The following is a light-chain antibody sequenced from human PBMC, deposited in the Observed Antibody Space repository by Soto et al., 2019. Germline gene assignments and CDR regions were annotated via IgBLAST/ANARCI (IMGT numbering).Light chain of an antibody. CDR3: QQYGTSLT. CDR1: ESVSRYY. Sequence: EIVLTQSPATLSLSPGERATLSCGASESVSRYYLGWYQQQPGLAPRLLIYDVSNRATGIPDRFSGSGSGTDFTLTISRLEPEDFAVYYCQQYGTSLTVGGGTKVEIK. CDR2: DVS. V-gene: IGKV3D-20*01. J-gene: IGKJ4*02.